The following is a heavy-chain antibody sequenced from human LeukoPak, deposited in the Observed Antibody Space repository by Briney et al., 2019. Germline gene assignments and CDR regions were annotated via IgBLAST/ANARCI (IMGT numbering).Heavy chain of an antibody. D-gene: IGHD2-21*02. V-gene: IGHV1-8*01. CDR1: GYTFSSLD. CDR3: VRGDNVVSTAILLLQY. CDR2: MNPYSGNT. Sequence: ASVKVSGMASGYTFSSLDINWVRPVPGHGLEWMRWMNPYSGNTGYAQKFQGRVAMTRDASIGTAYLALSSLGSDDTAVYYCVRGDNVVSTAILLLQYWGQGTLVAVSS. J-gene: IGHJ1*01.